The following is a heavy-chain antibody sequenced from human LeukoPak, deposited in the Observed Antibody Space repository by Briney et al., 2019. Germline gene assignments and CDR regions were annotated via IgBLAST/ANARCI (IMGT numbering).Heavy chain of an antibody. CDR1: GFTFSSYA. V-gene: IGHV3-23*01. J-gene: IGHJ3*02. Sequence: GGSLRLSCAASGFTFSSYAMSWVRQAPGKGLEWVSAISGSGGSTYYADSVKGRFTISRDNSKNTLYLQMNSLRAEDTAEYYCAKVHGYYDAFDIWGQGTMVTVSS. D-gene: IGHD2-8*01. CDR3: AKVHGYYDAFDI. CDR2: ISGSGGST.